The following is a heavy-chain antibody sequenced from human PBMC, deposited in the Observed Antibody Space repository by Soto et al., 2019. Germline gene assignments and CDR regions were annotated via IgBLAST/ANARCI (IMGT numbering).Heavy chain of an antibody. Sequence: RASVKVSCKASGYTFTAFYMNWVRQAPGQGLEWMGWVNPNTGVTKYAQKFQGRVTMTRDTSINTAYMELSGLTSDDTAVYYCTTLRLDPWGQGTLVTVS. D-gene: IGHD3-9*01. V-gene: IGHV1-2*02. J-gene: IGHJ5*02. CDR1: GYTFTAFY. CDR2: VNPNTGVT. CDR3: TTLRLDP.